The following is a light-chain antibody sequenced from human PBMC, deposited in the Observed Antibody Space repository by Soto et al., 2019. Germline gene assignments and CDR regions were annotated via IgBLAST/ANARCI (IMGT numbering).Light chain of an antibody. CDR2: DVN. V-gene: IGLV2-11*01. J-gene: IGLJ1*01. Sequence: QSALTQPRSVSGSPGQSVTISCTGTNTDIGTYNYVSWYQQHPGKAPKLMIYDVNKRPSGVPDRFSGSKSGNTASLTISGLQAEDEADYYCCSYAGRYIHVFVPGTKVTV. CDR1: NTDIGTYNY. CDR3: CSYAGRYIHV.